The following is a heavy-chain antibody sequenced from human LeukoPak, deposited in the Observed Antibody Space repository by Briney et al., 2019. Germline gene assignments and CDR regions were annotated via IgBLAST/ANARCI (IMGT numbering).Heavy chain of an antibody. CDR1: GYTLTSYY. CDR2: INPSGGST. Sequence: GASVKVSCKASGYTLTSYYMHWVRQAPGQGLEWMGIINPSGGSTSYAQKFQGRVTMTRDTSTSTVYMELSSLRSEDTAVYYCARLPYYYDSSGYYWDYWGQGTLVTVSS. D-gene: IGHD3-22*01. V-gene: IGHV1-46*01. J-gene: IGHJ4*02. CDR3: ARLPYYYDSSGYYWDY.